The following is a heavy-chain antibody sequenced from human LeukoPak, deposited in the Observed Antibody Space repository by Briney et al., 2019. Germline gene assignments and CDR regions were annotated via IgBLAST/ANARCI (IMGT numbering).Heavy chain of an antibody. CDR3: ARDAGGDFDY. J-gene: IGHJ4*02. V-gene: IGHV4-38-2*02. D-gene: IGHD2-21*01. Sequence: PSETLSLTCNVSGYSISSGYYWGWIRQPPGMALEWIGTTFHSGSPNYNPSLKSRVTISIDTSKNQFSLKLSSVTAADTAFYYCARDAGGDFDYWGQGTLVTVSS. CDR1: GYSISSGYY. CDR2: TFHSGSP.